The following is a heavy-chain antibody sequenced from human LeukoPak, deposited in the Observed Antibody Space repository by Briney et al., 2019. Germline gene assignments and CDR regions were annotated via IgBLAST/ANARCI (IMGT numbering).Heavy chain of an antibody. Sequence: RTSETLSLTCTVSGRSISSYYWSWIRQPPGKGLEWIGYIYYSGNTNYNPSLKSRVTISIDTSKNQFSLKLSSVTAADTAVYYCARVGDGLFDYWGQGTLVTVSS. V-gene: IGHV4-59*08. CDR1: GRSISSYY. CDR3: ARVGDGLFDY. D-gene: IGHD1-26*01. CDR2: IYYSGNT. J-gene: IGHJ4*02.